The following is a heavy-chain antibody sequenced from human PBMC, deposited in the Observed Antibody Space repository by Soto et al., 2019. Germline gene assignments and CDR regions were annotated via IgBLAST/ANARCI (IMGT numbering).Heavy chain of an antibody. Sequence: GGSLRLSCAASGFSFSTNAMNWVRQAPGKGLEWVSAISGTGDSTFCADSVKGRFTISRDNSKFTLYLQMNSLRAEDTAVYYCAKEFTGSSISPGKDAYCDYWGQVTKVTVSS. CDR3: AKEFTGSSISPGKDAYCDY. V-gene: IGHV3-23*01. CDR2: ISGTGDST. CDR1: GFSFSTNA. J-gene: IGHJ4*02. D-gene: IGHD3-10*01.